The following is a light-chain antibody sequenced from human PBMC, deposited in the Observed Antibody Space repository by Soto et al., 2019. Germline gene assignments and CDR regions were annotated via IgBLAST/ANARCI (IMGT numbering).Light chain of an antibody. CDR2: DVS. Sequence: QSALTQPASVSGSPGQSITFSCTGTGSDVGGYNYVSWYQQHPGKAPKVMIYDVSNRPSGVSNRFSGSKSGNTASLTISGLQAEDEADYYCSSYTSASTPLVFGGGTKLTVL. J-gene: IGLJ2*01. CDR1: GSDVGGYNY. CDR3: SSYTSASTPLV. V-gene: IGLV2-14*01.